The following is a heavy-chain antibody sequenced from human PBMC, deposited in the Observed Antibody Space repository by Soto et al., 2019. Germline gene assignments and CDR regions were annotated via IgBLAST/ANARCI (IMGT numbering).Heavy chain of an antibody. Sequence: ASVKVSCKASGYTFTSYDINWVRQATGQGLEWMGWMNPNSGNTGYAQKFQGRVTMTRNTSISTAYMELSSLRSEDTAVYYCARGDCSGGSCCSWLRWGDYYYYYMDVWGKGTTVTVSS. CDR2: MNPNSGNT. J-gene: IGHJ6*03. CDR3: ARGDCSGGSCCSWLRWGDYYYYYMDV. V-gene: IGHV1-8*01. D-gene: IGHD2-15*01. CDR1: GYTFTSYD.